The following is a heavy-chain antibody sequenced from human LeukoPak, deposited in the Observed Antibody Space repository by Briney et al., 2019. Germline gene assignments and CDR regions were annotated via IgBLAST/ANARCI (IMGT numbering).Heavy chain of an antibody. Sequence: ASVKVSCKASGYTFTSYYMHWVRQAPGQGLEWMGIINPSGGSTSYAQKFQGRVTMTRDMSTSTVYMELSRLRSDDTAVYYCARGSGQDNWFDPWGQGTLVTVSS. V-gene: IGHV1-46*01. CDR3: ARGSGQDNWFDP. D-gene: IGHD3-10*01. CDR2: INPSGGST. CDR1: GYTFTSYY. J-gene: IGHJ5*02.